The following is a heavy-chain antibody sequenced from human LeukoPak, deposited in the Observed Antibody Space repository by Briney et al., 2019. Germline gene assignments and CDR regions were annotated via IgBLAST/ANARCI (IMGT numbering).Heavy chain of an antibody. J-gene: IGHJ3*02. V-gene: IGHV4-59*08. CDR1: GGSISNYY. CDR2: IYYSGRT. CDR3: ARRRSGYYAFDI. Sequence: SETLSLTCTVSGGSISNYYWSWIRQPPGKGLECIGHIYYSGRTNYNPSLKSRVTVSVDTSKNQCSLKLSSVTAADTAVYFCARRRSGYYAFDIWGQGTMATVSS. D-gene: IGHD3-3*01.